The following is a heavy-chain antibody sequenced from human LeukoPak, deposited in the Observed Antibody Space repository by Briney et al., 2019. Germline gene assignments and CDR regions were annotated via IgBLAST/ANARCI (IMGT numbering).Heavy chain of an antibody. CDR3: AKEEIMADDAFDI. D-gene: IGHD5-12*01. CDR2: IYYSGST. Sequence: SETLSLTCAVYGGSFSGYYWTWIRQPPGKGLEWIGSIYYSGSTYYNPSLKSRVTISVDTSKNQFSLKLSSVTAADTAVYYCAKEEIMADDAFDIWGQGTMVTVSS. V-gene: IGHV4-34*01. J-gene: IGHJ3*02. CDR1: GGSFSGYY.